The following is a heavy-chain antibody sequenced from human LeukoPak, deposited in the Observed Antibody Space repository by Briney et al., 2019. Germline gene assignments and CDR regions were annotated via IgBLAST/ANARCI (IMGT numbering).Heavy chain of an antibody. CDR3: AREWVGSSGPSYFDY. Sequence: GASVKVSCKAFGYTFTGYYMHWVRQAPGQGLEWMGWINPNSGGTNYAQKFQGRVTMTRDTSISTAYMELSRLRSDDTAVYYCAREWVGSSGPSYFDYWGQGTLVTVSS. J-gene: IGHJ4*02. CDR2: INPNSGGT. V-gene: IGHV1-2*02. CDR1: GYTFTGYY. D-gene: IGHD6-25*01.